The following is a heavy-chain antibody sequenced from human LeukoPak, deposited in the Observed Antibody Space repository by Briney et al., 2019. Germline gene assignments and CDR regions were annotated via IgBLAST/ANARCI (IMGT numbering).Heavy chain of an antibody. CDR3: ARPYCSSTSCHHWFDP. J-gene: IGHJ5*02. CDR1: GYTFTSYG. V-gene: IGHV1-18*01. CDR2: ISAYNGNT. D-gene: IGHD2-2*01. Sequence: ASVKVSCKASGYTFTSYGISSVREAPGQGLEWMGWISAYNGNTNYAQKLQGRVTMTTDTSTSTAYMELRSRRTDDTAVYYCARPYCSSTSCHHWFDPWRQGTLVTVSS.